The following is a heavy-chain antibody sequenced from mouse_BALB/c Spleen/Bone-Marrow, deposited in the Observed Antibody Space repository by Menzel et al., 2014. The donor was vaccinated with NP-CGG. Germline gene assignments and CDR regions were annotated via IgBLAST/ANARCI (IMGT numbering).Heavy chain of an antibody. D-gene: IGHD2-2*01. CDR2: ISGGGSK. Sequence: EESGSRLVTPGTPLTLTYTVSGIDLSSYAMGWVRQAPGKGLEYIGMISGGGSKYYASWAKGRFTISKTSTTVDLIIMSPTIEDTATYFCVRNGYSTLYAFDPWGPGTLVTISS. CDR3: VRNGYSTLYAFDP. CDR1: GIDLSSYA. J-gene: IGHJ1*01. V-gene: IGHV5-6-5*01.